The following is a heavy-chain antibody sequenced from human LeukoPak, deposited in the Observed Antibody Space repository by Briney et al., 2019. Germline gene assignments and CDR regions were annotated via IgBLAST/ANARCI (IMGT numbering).Heavy chain of an antibody. CDR2: ISAYNGNT. Sequence: GASVKVSCKASGYTFTGYYMHWVRQAPGQGLEWMGWISAYNGNTNYAQKLQDRVTMTTDTSTSTAYMELRSLRSDDTAVYYCARTNVYYYASSDYYPHFDYWAQGTLVTVSS. CDR3: ARTNVYYYASSDYYPHFDY. V-gene: IGHV1-18*04. J-gene: IGHJ4*02. D-gene: IGHD3-22*01. CDR1: GYTFTGYY.